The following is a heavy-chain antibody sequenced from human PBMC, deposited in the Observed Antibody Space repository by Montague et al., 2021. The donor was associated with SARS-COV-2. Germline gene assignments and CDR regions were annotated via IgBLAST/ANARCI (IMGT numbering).Heavy chain of an antibody. CDR2: IHHSESRRT. CDR1: GGSISSRVW. V-gene: IGHV4-4*02. Sequence: ETLSLTCAVSGGSISSRVWWCWVLQPPRKGLEWSGEIHHSESRRTNYNPSLKSRVTISIDQSKNYFSLNLTSMTAADTAVYYCGGTWVYFSPVDVWGQGTPVIVSS. D-gene: IGHD3-3*01. J-gene: IGHJ6*02. CDR3: GGTWVYFSPVDV.